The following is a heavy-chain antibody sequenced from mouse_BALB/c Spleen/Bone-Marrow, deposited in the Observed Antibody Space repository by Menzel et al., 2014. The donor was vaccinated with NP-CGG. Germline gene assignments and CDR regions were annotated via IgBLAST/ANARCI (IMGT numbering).Heavy chain of an antibody. V-gene: IGHV4-1*02. J-gene: IGHJ4*01. Sequence: DVQLQESGGGLVQPGGSLKLSCAASGFDFSRYWMSWVRQAPGKGLEWIGEINPDSSTINYTPSLKDKFIISRDNAKNTLYLQVSKVRSEDTALYYCARPDDGYYAMDYWGQGTSVTVSS. D-gene: IGHD2-3*01. CDR3: ARPDDGYYAMDY. CDR1: GFDFSRYW. CDR2: INPDSSTI.